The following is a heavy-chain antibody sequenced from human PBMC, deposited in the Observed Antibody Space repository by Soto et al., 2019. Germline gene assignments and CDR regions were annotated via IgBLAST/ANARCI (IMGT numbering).Heavy chain of an antibody. D-gene: IGHD2-2*01. CDR2: IRSKAYGGTT. CDR1: GFTFGDYA. CDR3: TRGIVVVPAAMLTWAPYYYYGMDV. J-gene: IGHJ6*02. V-gene: IGHV3-49*03. Sequence: PGGSLRLSCTAAGFTFGDYAMSWFRQAPGKGLEWVGFIRSKAYGGTTEYAASVKGRFTISRDDSKSIAYLQMNSLKTEDTAVYYCTRGIVVVPAAMLTWAPYYYYGMDVWGQGTTVTVSS.